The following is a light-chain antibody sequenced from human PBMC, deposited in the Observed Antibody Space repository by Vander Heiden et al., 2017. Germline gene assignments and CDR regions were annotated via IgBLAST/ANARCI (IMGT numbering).Light chain of an antibody. CDR3: ATWDDGLNHYFV. CDR1: SSNIGRNN. V-gene: IGLV1-44*01. Sequence: QPVLTQPPSASVTPGQRVTISCSGSSSNIGRNNVNWYQQLPGSTPKLLIYSNNQRPSGVPDRFSGSKSGTSASLAISGPQSEDEGDYYCATWDDGLNHYFVFGTGTRVTVL. J-gene: IGLJ1*01. CDR2: SNN.